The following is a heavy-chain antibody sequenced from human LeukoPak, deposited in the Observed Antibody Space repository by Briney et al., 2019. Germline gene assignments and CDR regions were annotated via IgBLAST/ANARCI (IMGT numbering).Heavy chain of an antibody. CDR2: ISGSGGGGGTT. V-gene: IGHV3-23*01. CDR1: GFTFSTYT. D-gene: IGHD3-10*01. Sequence: GGSLRLSCAASGFTFSTYTMSWVRQAPGKGLEWVSAISGSGGGGGTTNYADSVKGRFTISRDDSKNTLYLRMNSLRAEDTAVYYCVCYYASGVFYWGQGTLVTVSS. CDR3: VCYYASGVFY. J-gene: IGHJ4*02.